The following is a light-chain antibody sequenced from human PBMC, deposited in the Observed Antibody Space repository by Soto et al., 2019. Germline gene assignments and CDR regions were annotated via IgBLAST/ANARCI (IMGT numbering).Light chain of an antibody. CDR1: SDINVGRYK. CDR2: YYSDSDK. J-gene: IGLJ2*01. CDR3: MVWPSNAVV. V-gene: IGLV5-37*01. Sequence: QLVLTQPPSSSASPGESARLTCTLPSDINVGRYKIYWYQQKPGSPPRYLLYYYSDSDKGQGSGVPSRFSGSKDASANTGILLISGLQSEDEADYYCMVWPSNAVVFGGGTKLTVL.